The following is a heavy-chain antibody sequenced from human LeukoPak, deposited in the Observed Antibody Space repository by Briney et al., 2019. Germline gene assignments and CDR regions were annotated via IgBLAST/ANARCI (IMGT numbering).Heavy chain of an antibody. J-gene: IGHJ6*04. D-gene: IGHD3-10*02. V-gene: IGHV3-69-1*02. Sequence: GGSLRLSCAASGFTFSSYAMSWVRQAPGKGLEWVSGITSRSTTYYADSVKGRFTISRDNAKNSLYLQMNSLRAEDTAVYYCAELGITMIGGVWGKGTTVTISS. CDR1: GFTFSSYA. CDR2: ITSRSTT. CDR3: AELGITMIGGV.